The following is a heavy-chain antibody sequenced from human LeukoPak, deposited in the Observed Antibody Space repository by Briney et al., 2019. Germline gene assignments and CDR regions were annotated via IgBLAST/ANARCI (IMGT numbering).Heavy chain of an antibody. CDR3: ARDLCLWGGDCYPPDY. J-gene: IGHJ4*02. CDR1: GYTFTSYD. D-gene: IGHD2-21*02. V-gene: IGHV1-2*02. Sequence: ASVKVSCKASGYTFTSYDINWVRQAAGQGLEWMGWMNPNSGGTNYAQKFQGRVTMTRDTSISTAYMELSRLRSDDTAVYYCARDLCLWGGDCYPPDYWGQGTLVTVSS. CDR2: MNPNSGGT.